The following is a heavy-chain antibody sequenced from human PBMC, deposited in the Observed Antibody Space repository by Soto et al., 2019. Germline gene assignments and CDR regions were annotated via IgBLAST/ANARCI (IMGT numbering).Heavy chain of an antibody. CDR1: GFTFSNYW. D-gene: IGHD6-19*01. V-gene: IGHV3-74*01. J-gene: IGHJ4*02. CDR3: ARLPGYSTGWTPFDF. Sequence: EVQLVESRGGLVQPGGSLRLSCAASGFTFSNYWMHWVRQAPGKGLVWVSRINSDGSTTSHADSVKGRFTISRDNAKNTLYLQMNSLRAEDTAVYYCARLPGYSTGWTPFDFWGQGTQVTVSS. CDR2: INSDGSTT.